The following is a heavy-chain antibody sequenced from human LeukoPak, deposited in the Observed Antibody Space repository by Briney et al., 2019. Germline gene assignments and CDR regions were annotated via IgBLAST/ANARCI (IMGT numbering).Heavy chain of an antibody. D-gene: IGHD5-12*01. J-gene: IGHJ4*02. CDR1: GGSISSSIY. CDR2: IYYSGST. V-gene: IGHV4-39*01. Sequence: PSETLSLTCTVSGGSISSSIYWGWIRQPPGRGLEWIGSIYYSGSTSYNPSLKSRVTISVDTSKNQFSLKLSSVTAADTAVYYRARLPTITFFDYWGQGTLVTVSS. CDR3: ARLPTITFFDY.